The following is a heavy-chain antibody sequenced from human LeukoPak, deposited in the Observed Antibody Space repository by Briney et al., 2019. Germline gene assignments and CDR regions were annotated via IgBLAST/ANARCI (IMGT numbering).Heavy chain of an antibody. CDR3: AREPLRAAAGPSGSMDV. CDR1: VFTFRSYS. J-gene: IGHJ6*04. CDR2: ISSSSSYI. Sequence: GGTLRLSCAPSVFTFRSYSMNWVRQSPGKGLKCFSAISSSSSYIYYADSVKGRFTISRDNAKNSLYLQMNSLRAEDTAVYYCAREPLRAAAGPSGSMDVWGKGTTVTVSS. D-gene: IGHD6-13*01. V-gene: IGHV3-21*01.